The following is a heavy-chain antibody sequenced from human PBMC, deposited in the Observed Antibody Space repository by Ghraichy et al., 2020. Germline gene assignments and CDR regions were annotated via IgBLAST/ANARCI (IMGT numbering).Heavy chain of an antibody. CDR3: ARSWNRRDGYKNWFES. V-gene: IGHV4-59*04. J-gene: IGHJ5*01. D-gene: IGHD5-24*01. CDR1: GDSLGSYP. Sequence: SETLSLTCTVTGDSLGSYPVTWFRHVSGKGLEWIGYFYYNGNTDYNPSLKSRLTMSLDSSKNQFSLNVTSVTAADTAIYYCARSWNRRDGYKNWFESWGQGTLVTVSS. CDR2: FYYNGNT.